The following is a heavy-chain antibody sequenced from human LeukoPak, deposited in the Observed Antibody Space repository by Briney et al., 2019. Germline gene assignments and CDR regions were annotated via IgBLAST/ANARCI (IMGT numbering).Heavy chain of an antibody. CDR2: LSKSGNT. Sequence: PSETLSLPCTVSVDSISRYYWSWIRLPPGKGLEWIGYLSKSGNTNYSPSLKSRVTIFGDTSKNQFFLKLSSVTAADTAVYYCARARYVNSFYAFDIWGQGTLVTVSS. CDR3: ARARYVNSFYAFDI. CDR1: VDSISRYY. V-gene: IGHV4-59*01. D-gene: IGHD3-9*01. J-gene: IGHJ3*02.